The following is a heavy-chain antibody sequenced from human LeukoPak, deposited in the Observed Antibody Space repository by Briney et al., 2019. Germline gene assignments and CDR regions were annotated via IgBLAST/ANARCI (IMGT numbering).Heavy chain of an antibody. Sequence: PRGSLRLSCAASGFTFSSYAMSWVRQAPGKGLEWVSAISGSGGSTYYADSVKGRFTISRDNSKNTLYLQMNSLRAEDTAVYYCAKGSSWALEYFQHWGQGTLVTVSS. CDR3: AKGSSWALEYFQH. CDR1: GFTFSSYA. V-gene: IGHV3-23*01. CDR2: ISGSGGST. J-gene: IGHJ1*01. D-gene: IGHD6-13*01.